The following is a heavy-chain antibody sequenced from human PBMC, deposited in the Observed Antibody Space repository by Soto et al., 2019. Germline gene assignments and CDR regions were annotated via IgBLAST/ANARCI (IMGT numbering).Heavy chain of an antibody. J-gene: IGHJ4*02. D-gene: IGHD6-19*01. CDR3: AREAYSSGWYVIDY. Sequence: QVQLQESGPGLVKPSETLSLTCTVSGGSVSSGSYYWSWIRQPPGKGLEWIGYIYYSGSTNYNPSLNSRVTISVDTSKNQFSLKLSSVTAADTAVYYCAREAYSSGWYVIDYWGQGTLVTVSS. CDR2: IYYSGST. V-gene: IGHV4-61*01. CDR1: GGSVSSGSYY.